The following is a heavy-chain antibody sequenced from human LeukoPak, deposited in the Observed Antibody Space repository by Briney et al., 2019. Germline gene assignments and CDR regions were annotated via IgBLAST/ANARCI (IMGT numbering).Heavy chain of an antibody. Sequence: GGSLRLSCAASRFTFSSYWMHWVRQAPGKGLVWVSRINSDGSSTSYADSVKGRFTISRDNAKNTLYLQMNSLRAEDTAVYYCARGGIAVAGFDYWGQGTLVTVSS. CDR3: ARGGIAVAGFDY. CDR2: INSDGSST. J-gene: IGHJ4*02. D-gene: IGHD6-19*01. V-gene: IGHV3-74*01. CDR1: RFTFSSYW.